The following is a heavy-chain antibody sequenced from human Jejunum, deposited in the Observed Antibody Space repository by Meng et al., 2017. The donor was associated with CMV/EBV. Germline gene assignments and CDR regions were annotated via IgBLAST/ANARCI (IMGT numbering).Heavy chain of an antibody. CDR3: ASGVAAAGGWFDP. D-gene: IGHD6-13*01. CDR1: GGTFSSYA. V-gene: IGHV1-69*10. Sequence: KASGGTFSSYAISWVRQAPGQGLEWMGGIIPILGIANYAQKFQGRVTITADKSTSTAYMELSSLRSEDTAVYYCASGVAAAGGWFDPWGQGTLVTVSS. CDR2: IIPILGIA. J-gene: IGHJ5*02.